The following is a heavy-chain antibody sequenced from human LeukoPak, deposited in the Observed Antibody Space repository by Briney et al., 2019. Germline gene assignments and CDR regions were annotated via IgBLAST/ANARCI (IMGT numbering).Heavy chain of an antibody. CDR1: GSSFTSYW. D-gene: IGHD2-8*01. CDR3: ASKTGDCTNGVCSDAFDI. V-gene: IGHV5-51*01. CDR2: IYPGDSDT. Sequence: GESLKISCKGSGSSFTSYWIGWVRQMPGKGLEWMGIIYPGDSDTRYSPSFQGQVTISADKSISTAYLQWSSLKASATAMYYCASKTGDCTNGVCSDAFDIWGQGTMVTVSS. J-gene: IGHJ3*02.